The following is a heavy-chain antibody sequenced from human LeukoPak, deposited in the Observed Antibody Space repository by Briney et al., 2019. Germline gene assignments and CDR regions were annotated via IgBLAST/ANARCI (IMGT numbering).Heavy chain of an antibody. CDR2: ISAYNGNT. D-gene: IGHD2-2*02. Sequence: ASVKVSCKASGYTFTSYGISWERQAPGQGLEWMGWISAYNGNTNYAQKLQGRVTMTTDTSTSTAYMELSRLRSDDTAVYYCARDLPLVVPAAIADYWGQGTLVTVSS. CDR3: ARDLPLVVPAAIADY. J-gene: IGHJ4*02. CDR1: GYTFTSYG. V-gene: IGHV1-18*01.